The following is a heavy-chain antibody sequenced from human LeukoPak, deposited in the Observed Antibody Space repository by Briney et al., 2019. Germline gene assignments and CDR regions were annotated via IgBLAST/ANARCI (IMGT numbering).Heavy chain of an antibody. Sequence: ASVKVSCKASGCTFTSYGISWVRQAPGQGLEWMGWISAYNGNTNYAQKLQGRVTMTTDTSTSTAYMELRSLRSDDTAVYYCARRAPGILTVYSSYYFDYWGQGTLVTVSS. V-gene: IGHV1-18*04. D-gene: IGHD3-9*01. J-gene: IGHJ4*02. CDR3: ARRAPGILTVYSSYYFDY. CDR1: GCTFTSYG. CDR2: ISAYNGNT.